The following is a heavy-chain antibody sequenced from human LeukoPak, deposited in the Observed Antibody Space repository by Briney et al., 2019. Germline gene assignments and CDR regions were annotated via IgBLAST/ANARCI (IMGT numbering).Heavy chain of an antibody. CDR3: AVAKEWEMATIIGVY. Sequence: ASAKVSCKATGYTFTSYDINWVRQATGKGLEWMGWMNPNSGNTGYAQKFQGRVTITRNTSISTAYTELSSLRSEDTAVYDCAVAKEWEMATIIGVYWGQGTLVTVSS. CDR1: GYTFTSYD. V-gene: IGHV1-8*03. CDR2: MNPNSGNT. J-gene: IGHJ4*02. D-gene: IGHD5-24*01.